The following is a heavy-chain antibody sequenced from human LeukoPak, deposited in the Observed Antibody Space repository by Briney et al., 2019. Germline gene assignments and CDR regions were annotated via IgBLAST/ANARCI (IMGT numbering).Heavy chain of an antibody. D-gene: IGHD3-10*01. J-gene: IGHJ5*02. V-gene: IGHV4-39*07. CDR3: AREPHYYGSGSYINWFDP. CDR1: GGSISSSSYY. Sequence: SETLSLTCTVSGGSISSSSYYWGWIRQPPGKGLEWIGSIYYSGSTYYNPSLKSRVTISVDTSKNQFSLKLSSVTAADTAVYYCAREPHYYGSGSYINWFDPWGQGTLVTVSS. CDR2: IYYSGST.